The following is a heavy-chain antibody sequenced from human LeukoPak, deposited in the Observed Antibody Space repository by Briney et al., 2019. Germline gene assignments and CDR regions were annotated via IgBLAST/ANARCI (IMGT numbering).Heavy chain of an antibody. D-gene: IGHD3-9*01. Sequence: KPSETLSLTCTVSGGSISSSSYYWGWIRQPPGKGLEWIGNIYYSGSTYYNPSLKSRVTISVDTSKNQFSLKLRSVTAADTAVYYCARHLVGYDILTGSNDYWGQGTLVTVSS. CDR1: GGSISSSSYY. CDR2: IYYSGST. CDR3: ARHLVGYDILTGSNDY. V-gene: IGHV4-39*01. J-gene: IGHJ4*02.